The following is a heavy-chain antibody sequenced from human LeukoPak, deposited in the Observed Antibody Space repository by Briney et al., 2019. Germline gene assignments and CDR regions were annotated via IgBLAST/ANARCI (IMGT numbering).Heavy chain of an antibody. CDR3: ARSVSDAFDI. Sequence: GGSLRLSCAASGFTFRSNWMHWVRQAPGKGLVWVSLINSDESSTSYADSVKGRFTISRDNAKSTLYLQMNSLRAEDTAVYYCARSVSDAFDIWGQGTMATVS. CDR2: INSDESST. D-gene: IGHD2-8*01. J-gene: IGHJ3*02. CDR1: GFTFRSNW. V-gene: IGHV3-74*01.